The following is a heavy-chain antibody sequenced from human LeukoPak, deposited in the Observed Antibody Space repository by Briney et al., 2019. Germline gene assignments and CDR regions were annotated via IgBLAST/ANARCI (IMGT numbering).Heavy chain of an antibody. D-gene: IGHD2-2*02. J-gene: IGHJ4*02. V-gene: IGHV3-23*01. CDR3: AKDHGCSSTSCYKLFGY. CDR1: GFIFSSYA. Sequence: GRSLRLSCAASGFIFSSYAMSWVRQAPGKGLEWVSAISGSGGSTYYADSVKGRFTISRDNSKNTLYLQMNSLRAEDTAVYYCAKDHGCSSTSCYKLFGYWGQGTMATVSS. CDR2: ISGSGGST.